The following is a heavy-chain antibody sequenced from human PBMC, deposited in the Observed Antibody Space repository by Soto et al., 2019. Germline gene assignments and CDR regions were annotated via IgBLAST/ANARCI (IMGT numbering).Heavy chain of an antibody. CDR1: GGSISSSSYY. CDR3: ARRMGSSGYYTVGWFDP. Sequence: SETLSLTCTVSGGSISSSSYYWGWIRQPPGKGLEWIGSIYYSGSTYYNPSLKSRVTISVDTSKNQFSLKLSSVTAADTAVYYCARRMGSSGYYTVGWFDPWGQGTLVTVSS. CDR2: IYYSGST. J-gene: IGHJ5*02. D-gene: IGHD3-22*01. V-gene: IGHV4-39*01.